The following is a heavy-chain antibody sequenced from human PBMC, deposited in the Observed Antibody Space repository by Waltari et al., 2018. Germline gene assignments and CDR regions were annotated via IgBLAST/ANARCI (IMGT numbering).Heavy chain of an antibody. V-gene: IGHV3-72*01. D-gene: IGHD3-10*01. CDR1: EFTFSDYY. CDR2: TRDKANSYTT. J-gene: IGHJ6*04. Sequence: EVQLVESGGGLVQPGGSLRLSCAASEFTFSDYYMDWVRQAPGKGLEWVGRTRDKANSYTTEYAASVKGRFTISRDDSKNSVYLQMNSLKTEDTAVYYCGRRGSGSYTDVWGKGATVTVSS. CDR3: GRRGSGSYTDV.